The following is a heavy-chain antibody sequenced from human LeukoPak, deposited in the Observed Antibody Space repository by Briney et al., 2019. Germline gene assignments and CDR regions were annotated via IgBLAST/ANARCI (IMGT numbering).Heavy chain of an antibody. CDR1: GGSISSYY. D-gene: IGHD6-13*01. V-gene: IGHV4-59*01. J-gene: IGHJ3*02. Sequence: SETLSLTCTVSGGSISSYYWSWIRQPPGKGLEWVGNIYYSGSTNYNPSLKSRVTISVDTSKNQFSLKLSSVTAADTAVYYCAREGVAAAGTSAFDIWGQGTMVTVSS. CDR2: IYYSGST. CDR3: AREGVAAAGTSAFDI.